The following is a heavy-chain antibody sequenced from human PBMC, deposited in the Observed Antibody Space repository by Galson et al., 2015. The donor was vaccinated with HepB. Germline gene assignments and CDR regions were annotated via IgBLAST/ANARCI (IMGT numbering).Heavy chain of an antibody. Sequence: SETLSLTCTVSAASINSYFCTWIRQPPGKGLEWIGHIYYAGSTNYNPSLKNRLTMSIDTSKNQFSLKLTSVTAADTAMYYCARISFGTSEVFWGRGTMVTVAS. CDR1: AASINSYF. CDR3: ARISFGTSEVF. J-gene: IGHJ3*01. V-gene: IGHV4-59*01. D-gene: IGHD2-8*02. CDR2: IYYAGST.